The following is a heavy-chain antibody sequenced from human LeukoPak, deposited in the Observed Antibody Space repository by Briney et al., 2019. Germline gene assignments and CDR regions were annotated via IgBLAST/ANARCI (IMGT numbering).Heavy chain of an antibody. Sequence: SETLSLTCTVSGGSISSSSYYWGWIRQPPGKGLEWIGYIYYSGSTNYNPSLKSRVTISVDTSKNQFSLKLSSVTAADTAVYYCAGSYWYFDLWGRGTLVTVSS. V-gene: IGHV4-61*05. CDR3: AGSYWYFDL. J-gene: IGHJ2*01. CDR2: IYYSGST. CDR1: GGSISSSSYY.